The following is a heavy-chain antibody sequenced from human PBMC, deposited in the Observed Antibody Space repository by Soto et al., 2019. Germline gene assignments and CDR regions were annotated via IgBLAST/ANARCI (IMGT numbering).Heavy chain of an antibody. Sequence: QVQLVQSGAEVKKPGSSVKVSCKACGGTFNVYAIIWVRQAPGQGLEWMGRIIPMLAITNYAQRFQGRVTLTAYTSTTTAYMELSSLTSEDTAVYYCALRIWSGQTFDIWGQCSFVTVS. CDR1: GGTFNVYA. V-gene: IGHV1-69*02. J-gene: IGHJ3*02. CDR2: IIPMLAIT. CDR3: ALRIWSGQTFDI. D-gene: IGHD6-13*01.